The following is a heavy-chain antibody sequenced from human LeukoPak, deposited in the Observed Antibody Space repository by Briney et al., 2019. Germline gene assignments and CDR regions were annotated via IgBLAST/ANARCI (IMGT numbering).Heavy chain of an antibody. Sequence: GGSLRLSCAASGFTFSSYWMSWVRQAPGKGLQWVANINQDGSEKYYVDSVKGRFTISRDNAKNSLYLQMKSLRTEDTAVYYCARYDALDYWGQGTLVTVAS. CDR2: INQDGSEK. J-gene: IGHJ4*02. CDR3: ARYDALDY. CDR1: GFTFSSYW. D-gene: IGHD3-3*01. V-gene: IGHV3-7*04.